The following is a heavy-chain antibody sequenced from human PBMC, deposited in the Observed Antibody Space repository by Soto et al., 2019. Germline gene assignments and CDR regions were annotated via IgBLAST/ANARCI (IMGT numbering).Heavy chain of an antibody. Sequence: PSETLSLTCAVYGGSFSGYYWSWIRQPPGKGLEWIGEINHSGSTNYNPSLKSRVTISVDTSKNQFSLKLSSVTAADTAVYYCARYGIAVAGIDYWGQGTVVTVSS. J-gene: IGHJ4*02. CDR1: GGSFSGYY. V-gene: IGHV4-34*01. D-gene: IGHD6-19*01. CDR3: ARYGIAVAGIDY. CDR2: INHSGST.